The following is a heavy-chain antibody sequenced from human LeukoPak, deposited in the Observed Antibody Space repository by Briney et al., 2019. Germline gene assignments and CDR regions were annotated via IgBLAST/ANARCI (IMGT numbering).Heavy chain of an antibody. CDR1: GGTFSSYT. J-gene: IGHJ4*02. V-gene: IGHV1-69*13. CDR2: IIPIFNTA. Sequence: GASVKVSCKASGGTFSSYTINWVRQAPGQGLEWMGGIIPIFNTANYAQKFQGRVTITADESTSTAYMELSSLRSEDTAVYYCAKADGDYGANYFDYWGQGTLVTVSS. D-gene: IGHD4-17*01. CDR3: AKADGDYGANYFDY.